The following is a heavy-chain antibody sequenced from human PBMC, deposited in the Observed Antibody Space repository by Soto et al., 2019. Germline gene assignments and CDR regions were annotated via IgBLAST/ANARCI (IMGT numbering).Heavy chain of an antibody. J-gene: IGHJ6*02. Sequence: SSETLSTTCAVSGGSISSSHWWSWVRQPPGKGLEWIGEIYHSGSTNYNPSLKSRVTIPVDKSKNQFSLKLSSVTAADTAVYYCAATLGAYYDFWSGDYYYGMDVWGQGTTVTVSS. CDR1: GGSISSSHW. CDR2: IYHSGST. V-gene: IGHV4-4*02. D-gene: IGHD3-3*01. CDR3: AATLGAYYDFWSGDYYYGMDV.